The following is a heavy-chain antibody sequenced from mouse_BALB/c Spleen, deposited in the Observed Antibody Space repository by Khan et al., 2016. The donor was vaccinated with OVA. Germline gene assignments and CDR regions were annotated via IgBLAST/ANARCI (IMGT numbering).Heavy chain of an antibody. V-gene: IGHV5-6-5*01. J-gene: IGHJ3*01. CDR2: ISSGDTT. CDR3: ARDYWFAY. CDR1: GFTFSNYG. Sequence: EVELVESGGGLVKPGGSLKLSCAASGFTFSNYGVSWVRQTPEKRLEWVASISSGDTTYYPDSVKGGFTISRDNARNILYLQMSSLRSEDTAMYYCARDYWFAYWGQGTLVTVSA.